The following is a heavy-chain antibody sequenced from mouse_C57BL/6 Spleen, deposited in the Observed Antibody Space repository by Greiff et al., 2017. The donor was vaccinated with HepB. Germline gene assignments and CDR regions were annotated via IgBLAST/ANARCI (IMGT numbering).Heavy chain of an antibody. CDR2: IHPNSGST. V-gene: IGHV1-64*01. J-gene: IGHJ1*03. CDR1: GYTFTSYW. CDR3: ARVPFDYGSSHWYFDV. D-gene: IGHD1-1*01. Sequence: VQLQQPGAELVKPGASVKLSCKASGYTFTSYWMHWVKQRPGQGLEWIGMIHPNSGSTNYNEKFKSKATLTVDKSSSTAYMQLSSLTSEDSAVYYCARVPFDYGSSHWYFDVWGTGTTVTVSS.